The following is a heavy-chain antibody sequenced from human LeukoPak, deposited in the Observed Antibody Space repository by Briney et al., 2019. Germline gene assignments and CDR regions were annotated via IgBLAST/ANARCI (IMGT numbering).Heavy chain of an antibody. V-gene: IGHV3-30*18. CDR3: AKDIGYCSSTSCFYGMDV. CDR2: ISYDGSNK. CDR1: GFTFSSYG. D-gene: IGHD2-2*01. J-gene: IGHJ6*02. Sequence: GRSLRPSCAASGFTFSSYGMHWVRQAPGKGLEWVAVISYDGSNKYYADSVKGRFTISRDNSKNTLYLQMNSLRAEDTAVYYCAKDIGYCSSTSCFYGMDVWGQGTTVTVSS.